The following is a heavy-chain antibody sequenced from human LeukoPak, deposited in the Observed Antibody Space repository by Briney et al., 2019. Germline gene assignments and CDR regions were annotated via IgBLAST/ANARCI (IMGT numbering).Heavy chain of an antibody. J-gene: IGHJ6*03. CDR3: ARGQRAHVEWSSYMDV. CDR1: GFTFSSYA. D-gene: IGHD3-3*01. Sequence: GGSLRLSCAASGFTFSSYAMHWVRQAPGKGLEWVAVISYDGRNKYFADSVKGRFTLSRDNSKNTLYLQMNNLRAEDTAVYYCARGQRAHVEWSSYMDVWGKGTTVTVSS. CDR2: ISYDGRNK. V-gene: IGHV3-30*04.